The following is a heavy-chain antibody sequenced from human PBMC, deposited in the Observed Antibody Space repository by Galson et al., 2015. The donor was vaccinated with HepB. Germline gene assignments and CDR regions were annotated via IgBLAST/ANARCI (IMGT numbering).Heavy chain of an antibody. D-gene: IGHD1-14*01. V-gene: IGHV3-23*01. CDR1: GFTFSSYA. Sequence: SLRLSCAASGFTFSSYAMSWVRQAPGKGLEWVSAISGSGGSTYYADSVKGRFTISRDNSTNTLYLQMNSLRAEDTAVYYCAKLGGPGQPAPVAPNDYWGQGTLVTVSS. CDR2: ISGSGGST. CDR3: AKLGGPGQPAPVAPNDY. J-gene: IGHJ4*02.